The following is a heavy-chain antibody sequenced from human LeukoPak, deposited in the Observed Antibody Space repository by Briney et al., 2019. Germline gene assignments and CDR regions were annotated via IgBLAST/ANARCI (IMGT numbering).Heavy chain of an antibody. J-gene: IGHJ6*03. CDR2: INHSGST. V-gene: IGHV4-34*01. D-gene: IGHD3-10*01. CDR1: GGSFSGYY. CDR3: AKGGGSSFRGDYYYYYMDV. Sequence: SETLSLTCAVYGGSFSGYYWTWIRQPPGKGLEWIGEINHSGSTNYNPSLTSRVTMSVDTSKNQFSLKLKSMTAADTAVYYCAKGGGSSFRGDYYYYYMDVWGKGTTVTVSS.